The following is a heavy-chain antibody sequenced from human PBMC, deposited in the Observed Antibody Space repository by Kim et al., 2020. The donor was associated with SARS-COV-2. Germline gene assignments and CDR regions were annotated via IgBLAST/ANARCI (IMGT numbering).Heavy chain of an antibody. CDR3: AADGYYDTSGPEAFDI. Sequence: KFQERVTITRDMSTSTAYMELSSLRSEDMAVYYCAADGYYDTSGPEAFDIWGQGTMVTVSS. V-gene: IGHV1-58*01. J-gene: IGHJ3*02. D-gene: IGHD3-22*01.